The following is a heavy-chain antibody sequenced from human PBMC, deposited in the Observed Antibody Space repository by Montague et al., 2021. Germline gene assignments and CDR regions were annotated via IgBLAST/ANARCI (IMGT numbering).Heavy chain of an antibody. D-gene: IGHD5-12*01. CDR1: GFTFSYYN. Sequence: SLRLSCAASGFTFSYYNMNWVRQAPGKGLEWASSISSSSSYIYYADSVKGRFTISRDNAKNSLYLQMNSLRAEDTAVYYCARDVSGSDLGLHKLDYWGQGTLVTVSS. CDR2: ISSSSSYI. J-gene: IGHJ4*02. CDR3: ARDVSGSDLGLHKLDY. V-gene: IGHV3-21*01.